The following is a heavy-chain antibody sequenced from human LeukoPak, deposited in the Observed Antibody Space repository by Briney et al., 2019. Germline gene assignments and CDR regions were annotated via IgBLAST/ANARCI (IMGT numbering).Heavy chain of an antibody. V-gene: IGHV3-9*01. D-gene: IGHD6-19*01. J-gene: IGHJ4*02. CDR2: ISWNSGSI. CDR1: GFIFNNYA. CDR3: AKDNRRHYTSGPNPDSLH. Sequence: SGRSLRLSCAGSGFIFNNYAMHWVRQPPGKGLEWVSGISWNSGSIDYADSVKGRFTISRDNAKNSLYLQVNSLRVEDTAFYYCAKDNRRHYTSGPNPDSLHWGQGALVTVSS.